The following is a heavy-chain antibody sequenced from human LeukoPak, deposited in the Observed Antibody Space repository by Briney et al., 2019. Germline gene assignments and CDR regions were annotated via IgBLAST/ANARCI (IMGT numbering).Heavy chain of an antibody. D-gene: IGHD3-22*01. V-gene: IGHV3-7*01. CDR2: IKQDGNEK. CDR3: VRIRYDSSGYDY. CDR1: RFTLSSYW. J-gene: IGHJ4*02. Sequence: GGSLRLSCAVSRFTLSSYWMSWVRQAPGKGLEWVANIKQDGNEKYYVDSVKGRFTISRDNAKNSLYLQMNSLRAEDTAVYYCVRIRYDSSGYDYWGQGTLVTVSS.